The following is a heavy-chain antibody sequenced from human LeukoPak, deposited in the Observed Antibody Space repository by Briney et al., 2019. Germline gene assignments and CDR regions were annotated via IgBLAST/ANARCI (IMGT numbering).Heavy chain of an antibody. V-gene: IGHV4-61*02. J-gene: IGHJ6*03. CDR1: GGSIITGNHY. CDR3: ARDRRYASSNYYYYYMDV. D-gene: IGHD3-16*01. CDR2: IYASGST. Sequence: SETLSLTCTVSGGSIITGNHYWSWIRQPAGKGLEWVGRIYASGSTNYNPSLKSRVTISVDTSKNQFSLRLTSVTAADTAVYYCARDRRYASSNYYYYYMDVWGKGTTVTVSS.